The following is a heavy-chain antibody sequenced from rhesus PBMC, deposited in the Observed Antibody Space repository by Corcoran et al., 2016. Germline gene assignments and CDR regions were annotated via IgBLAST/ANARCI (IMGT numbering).Heavy chain of an antibody. CDR1: GGPISGYY. J-gene: IGHJ4*01. CDR3: ARNIEIAAGFDY. Sequence: QVQLQESGPGLVKPSETLSLTCAVSGGPISGYYWNWIRQPPGKGREWIGYIGGSSGSTYYNPSLKSRVTISTDTSKNQFSLKLSSVTAADTAVYYCARNIEIAAGFDYWGQGVLVTVSS. V-gene: IGHV4-165*02. D-gene: IGHD6-13*01. CDR2: IGGSSGST.